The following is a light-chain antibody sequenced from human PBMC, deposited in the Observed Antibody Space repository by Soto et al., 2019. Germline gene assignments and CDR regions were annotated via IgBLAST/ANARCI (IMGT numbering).Light chain of an antibody. CDR1: QSVSSY. CDR2: DAS. V-gene: IGKV3-11*01. CDR3: QQRTNWIT. J-gene: IGKJ5*01. Sequence: EIVLTQSPATLSLSPGERATLSCRASQSVSSYLAWYQQKPGQAPRLLIYDASTRATGIPARFSGSGSGTDFPLTISSLEPEDFAVYYFQQRTNWITFGRGTRLEIK.